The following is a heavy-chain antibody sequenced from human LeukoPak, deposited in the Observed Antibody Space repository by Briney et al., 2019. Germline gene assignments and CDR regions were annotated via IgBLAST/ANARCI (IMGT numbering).Heavy chain of an antibody. CDR1: GFTVSSNY. Sequence: GGSLRLSCAASGFTVSSNYMSWVRQAPGKGLEWVANIKEDGSAKDYVDSVKGRFTISRDNAKSSLYLQMNSLRAEDTAVYYCARVAVMPHFEYWGQGTLVTVSS. CDR3: ARVAVMPHFEY. D-gene: IGHD2/OR15-2a*01. V-gene: IGHV3-7*03. J-gene: IGHJ4*02. CDR2: IKEDGSAK.